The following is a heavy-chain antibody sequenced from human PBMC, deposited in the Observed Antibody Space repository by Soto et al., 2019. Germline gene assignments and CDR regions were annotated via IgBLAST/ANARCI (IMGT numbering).Heavy chain of an antibody. CDR3: ARGLAGRSRSWYDY. V-gene: IGHV4-34*01. CDR2: INHSGTT. J-gene: IGHJ4*02. CDR1: CGSFSGYY. Sequence: SETLSRTCAVYCGSFSGYYWSWIRQPPGKGLEWIGEINHSGTTNYNPSLKSRVTISVDTSKNQLSLELSSVTAADTAVYYCARGLAGRSRSWYDYGAKGTLV. D-gene: IGHD6-13*01.